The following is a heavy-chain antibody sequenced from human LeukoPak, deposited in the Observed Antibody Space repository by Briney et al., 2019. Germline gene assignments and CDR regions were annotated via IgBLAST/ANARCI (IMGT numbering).Heavy chain of an antibody. CDR1: GYTFTRYD. J-gene: IGHJ4*02. CDR3: ATALRYFEGDY. Sequence: GASVKVSCKASGYTFTRYDINWVRQATGQGLEWMGWMNPNSGNTGYAQKFQGRVIMTRNTSISTAYMELSSLRSEDTAVYYCATALRYFEGDYWGQGTLVTVSS. CDR2: MNPNSGNT. V-gene: IGHV1-8*01. D-gene: IGHD3-9*01.